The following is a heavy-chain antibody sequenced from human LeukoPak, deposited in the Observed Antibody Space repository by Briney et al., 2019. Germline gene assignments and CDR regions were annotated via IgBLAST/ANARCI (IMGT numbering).Heavy chain of an antibody. Sequence: PSETLSLTCAVYGGSFSGYYWSWIRQPPGKGLEWIGEINHSGSTNYNPSLKSRVTISLDTSKKQFSLKLSSVTAADTAVYYCARPSGMGPAFDIWGQGTMVTVSS. J-gene: IGHJ3*02. V-gene: IGHV4-34*01. D-gene: IGHD1-1*01. CDR2: INHSGST. CDR3: ARPSGMGPAFDI. CDR1: GGSFSGYY.